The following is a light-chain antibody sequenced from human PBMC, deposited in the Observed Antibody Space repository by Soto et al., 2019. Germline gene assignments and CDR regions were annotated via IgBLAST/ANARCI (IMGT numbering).Light chain of an antibody. CDR3: QQSYSTPWT. V-gene: IGKV1-39*01. CDR1: HDISDD. J-gene: IGKJ1*01. CDR2: AAS. Sequence: DIQMTQSPASLSASVGDRVTITCRASHDISDDLGWYRQEVGKAPKLLIYAASSLQSGVPSRFSGSGSGTDFTLTISSLQPEDFATYYCQQSYSTPWTFGQGTKVDIK.